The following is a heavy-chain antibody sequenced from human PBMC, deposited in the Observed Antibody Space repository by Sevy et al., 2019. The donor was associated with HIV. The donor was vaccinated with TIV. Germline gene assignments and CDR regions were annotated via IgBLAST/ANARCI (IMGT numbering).Heavy chain of an antibody. D-gene: IGHD1-1*01. V-gene: IGHV3-30*18. CDR2: ISYHGRDK. CDR1: GFTFTTSG. J-gene: IGHJ6*02. Sequence: GGSLRLSCVVSGFTFTTSGMHWVRQAPGKGLEWVAVISYHGRDKFYADSVKGRFTISRDNSDNILYLHMNSLRSEDTVVYYGAKDFAGYNGMDVWGQVAMVTVSS. CDR3: AKDFAGYNGMDV.